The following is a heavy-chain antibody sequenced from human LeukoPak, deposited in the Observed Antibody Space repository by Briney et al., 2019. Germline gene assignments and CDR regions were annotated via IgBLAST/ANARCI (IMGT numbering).Heavy chain of an antibody. Sequence: SETLSLTCTVSGGSISSSSYYWGWIRQPPGKGLEWIGSIYYSGSAYYNPSLKSRVTISVDTSKNQFSLKLSSVTAADTAVYYCARALRGPTPYCGGDCSAPFEGWGQGTLVTVSS. CDR1: GGSISSSSYY. V-gene: IGHV4-39*07. CDR3: ARALRGPTPYCGGDCSAPFEG. CDR2: IYYSGSA. D-gene: IGHD2-21*02. J-gene: IGHJ4*02.